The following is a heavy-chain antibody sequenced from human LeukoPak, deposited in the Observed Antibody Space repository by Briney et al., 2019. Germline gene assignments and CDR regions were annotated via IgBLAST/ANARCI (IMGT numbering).Heavy chain of an antibody. Sequence: SETLSLTCAVYGGSFSGYYWSWIRQPPGKGLEWIGEINHSGSTNYNPSLKSRVTISVDTSKNQFSLKLSSVTAAGTAVYYCARTAVTTIRDWGQGTLVTVSS. CDR1: GGSFSGYY. V-gene: IGHV4-34*01. D-gene: IGHD5-12*01. J-gene: IGHJ4*02. CDR2: INHSGST. CDR3: ARTAVTTIRD.